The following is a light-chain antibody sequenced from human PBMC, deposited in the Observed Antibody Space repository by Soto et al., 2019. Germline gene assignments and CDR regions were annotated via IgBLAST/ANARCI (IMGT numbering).Light chain of an antibody. CDR1: QSVSGN. CDR2: GAS. Sequence: EIVMTQSPGTLSVSPGERATLSFRASQSVSGNLAWDQQKPGQAPRLLIYGASTRATGIPVRFSGSGSGTEFNLTISSLQSEDFAVYYCQQYNNWPRTFGQGTKVEIK. CDR3: QQYNNWPRT. J-gene: IGKJ1*01. V-gene: IGKV3-15*01.